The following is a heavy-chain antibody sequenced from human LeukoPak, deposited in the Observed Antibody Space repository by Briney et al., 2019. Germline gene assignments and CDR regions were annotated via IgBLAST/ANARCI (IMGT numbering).Heavy chain of an antibody. CDR2: IYYSGST. D-gene: IGHD2-2*01. CDR3: ARDAQIVVVPAAMDYYGMDV. CDR1: GGSISSSSYY. V-gene: IGHV4-39*07. Sequence: PSETLSLTCTVSGGSISSSSYYWGWIRQPPGKGLEWIGSIYYSGSTYYNPSLKSRVTISVDTSKNQFSLKLSSVTAADTAVYYCARDAQIVVVPAAMDYYGMDVWGQGTTITVSS. J-gene: IGHJ6*02.